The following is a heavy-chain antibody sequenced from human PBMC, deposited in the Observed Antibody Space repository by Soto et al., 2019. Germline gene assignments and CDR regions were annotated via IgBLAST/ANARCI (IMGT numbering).Heavy chain of an antibody. Sequence: VGSLRLSCAASGFTFSSYAISWVRQAPGKGLEWVSAISGSGGSTYYADSAKGRFTISRDNSKNTLYLQMNSLRAEDTAVYYCAKSPITIFGVVIKIEYYYYGMDVWGQGTTVTVSS. CDR2: ISGSGGST. V-gene: IGHV3-23*01. D-gene: IGHD3-3*01. CDR3: AKSPITIFGVVIKIEYYYYGMDV. J-gene: IGHJ6*02. CDR1: GFTFSSYA.